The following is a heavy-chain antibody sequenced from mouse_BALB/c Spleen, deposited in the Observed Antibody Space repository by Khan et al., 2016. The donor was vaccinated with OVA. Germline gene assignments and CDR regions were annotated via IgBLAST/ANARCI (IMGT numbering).Heavy chain of an antibody. CDR2: ISSGGST. V-gene: IGHV5-6-5*01. Sequence: EVQLVESGGGLVKPGGSLKLSCAASGFTFSNYAMSWVRQTPEKRLEWVASISSGGSTYYPDSVMGRFTISRDNARNILYLQMSSLRSEDKAIYYCARDYWFAYWGQGTLVTVSA. CDR3: ARDYWFAY. CDR1: GFTFSNYA. J-gene: IGHJ3*01.